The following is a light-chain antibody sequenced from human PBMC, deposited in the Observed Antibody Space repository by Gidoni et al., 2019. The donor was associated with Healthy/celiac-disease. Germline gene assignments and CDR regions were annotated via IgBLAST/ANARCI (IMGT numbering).Light chain of an antibody. CDR2: DVS. CDR1: SSDFGGYNY. CDR3: SSYTSSSTRV. Sequence: QSALTQPSSVSGSPGQSITISCTGTSSDFGGYNYVSCYQQHPGKAPKVMIYDVSNRPSGVSNRFSGSKSGYTASLTISGLQAEDEADYYCSSYTSSSTRVFGTGTKVTVL. J-gene: IGLJ1*01. V-gene: IGLV2-14*03.